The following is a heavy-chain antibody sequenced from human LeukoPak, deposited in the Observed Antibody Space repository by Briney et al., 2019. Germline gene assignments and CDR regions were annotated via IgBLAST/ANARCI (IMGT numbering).Heavy chain of an antibody. CDR2: LTDSGGTT. D-gene: IGHD5-24*01. Sequence: GGSLRLSCAASEFTFSSYSMNWVRQAPGKRPEWVSSLTDSGGTTYYVDSVKGRFTISRDNSKNTLYLHMNSLRAEDTAMYYCAKKRDAFDIWGQGTVVAVSS. CDR1: EFTFSSYS. CDR3: AKKRDAFDI. V-gene: IGHV3-23*01. J-gene: IGHJ3*02.